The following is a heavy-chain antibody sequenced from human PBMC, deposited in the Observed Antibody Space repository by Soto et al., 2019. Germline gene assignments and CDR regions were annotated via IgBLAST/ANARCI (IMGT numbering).Heavy chain of an antibody. CDR1: GYSFTSYW. Sequence: PGESLKISCKGSGYSFTSYWIGWVRQMPGKGLEWMGIIYPGDSDTRYSPSFQGQVTISADKSISTAYLQWSSLKASDTAMYYCASTIFGVVQPKYYYYYYGMDVWSQGTTVTVSS. CDR3: ASTIFGVVQPKYYYYYYGMDV. D-gene: IGHD3-3*01. V-gene: IGHV5-51*01. J-gene: IGHJ6*02. CDR2: IYPGDSDT.